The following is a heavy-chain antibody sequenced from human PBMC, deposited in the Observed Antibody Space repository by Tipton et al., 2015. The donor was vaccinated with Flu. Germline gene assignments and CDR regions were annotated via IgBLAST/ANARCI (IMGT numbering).Heavy chain of an antibody. V-gene: IGHV3-9*01. CDR1: GFTFDDYA. Sequence: RSLRLSCAASGFTFDDYAMHWVRQAPGKGLEWVSGISWNSGSIGYADSVKGRFTISRDNAKNSLYLQMNSLRAEDTALYYCAKEIVGATSGAFDIWGQGTMVTVSS. CDR2: ISWNSGSI. J-gene: IGHJ3*02. CDR3: AKEIVGATSGAFDI. D-gene: IGHD1-26*01.